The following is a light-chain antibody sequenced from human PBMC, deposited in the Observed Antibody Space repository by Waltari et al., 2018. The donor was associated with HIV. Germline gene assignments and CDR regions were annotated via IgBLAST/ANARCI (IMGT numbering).Light chain of an antibody. CDR1: NSNIGAGYG. Sequence: QSVLTQPPSVSGAPGQRVTISCTGSNSNIGAGYGVDWYQHLPGAAPKLLIYDINNRPSGVPDRFSGSKSGSSASLAITGLQVEDEGDYFCQSYDSSLNVIFGGGTKLTVL. CDR2: DIN. CDR3: QSYDSSLNVI. V-gene: IGLV1-40*01. J-gene: IGLJ2*01.